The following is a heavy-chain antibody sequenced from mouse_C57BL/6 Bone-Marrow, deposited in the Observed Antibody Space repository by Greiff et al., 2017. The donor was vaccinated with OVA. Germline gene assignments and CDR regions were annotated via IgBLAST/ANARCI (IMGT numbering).Heavy chain of an antibody. D-gene: IGHD2-2*01. CDR2: ISSGGDYI. V-gene: IGHV5-9-1*02. CDR1: GFTFSSYA. CDR3: PIYYGFPYYAMDY. Sequence: EVKLQESGEGLVKPGGSLKLSCAASGFTFSSYAMSWVRQTPEKRLEWVAYISSGGDYIYYADTVKGRFTISRDNARNTLYLQMSSLKSEDTAMYYCPIYYGFPYYAMDYWGQGTSVTVSS. J-gene: IGHJ4*01.